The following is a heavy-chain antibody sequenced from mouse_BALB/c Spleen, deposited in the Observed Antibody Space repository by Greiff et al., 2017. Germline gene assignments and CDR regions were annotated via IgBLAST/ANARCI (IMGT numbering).Heavy chain of an antibody. D-gene: IGHD2-4*01. V-gene: IGHV1-18*01. CDR3: ARRLRRDGYYAMDY. CDR1: GYTFTDYN. Sequence: EVQLQQSGPELVKPGASVKIPCKASGYTFTDYNMDWVKQSHGKSLEWIGDINPNNGGTIYNQKFKGKATLTVDKSSSTAYMELRSLTSEDTAVYYCARRLRRDGYYAMDYWGQGTSVTVSS. J-gene: IGHJ4*01. CDR2: INPNNGGT.